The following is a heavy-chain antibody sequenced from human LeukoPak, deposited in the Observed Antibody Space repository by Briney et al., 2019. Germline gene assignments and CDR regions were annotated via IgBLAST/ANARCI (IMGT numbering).Heavy chain of an antibody. J-gene: IGHJ4*02. CDR1: GGSIGRSSYC. V-gene: IGHV4-39*01. Sequence: SETLSLTCSVSGGSIGRSSYCWGWTRQPPGKGLEWIGSVYYSGGTYYTPSLKSRVTISVDTSRKQSSLKLGSVTAADTAVYYCARHGSIATGAFTYWGQGTLVTVSS. CDR2: VYYSGGT. CDR3: ARHGSIATGAFTY. D-gene: IGHD6-13*01.